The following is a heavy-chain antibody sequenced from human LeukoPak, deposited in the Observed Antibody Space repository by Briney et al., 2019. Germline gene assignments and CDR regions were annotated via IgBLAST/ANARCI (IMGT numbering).Heavy chain of an antibody. CDR1: GFTFSSYA. V-gene: IGHV3-23*01. Sequence: PGGSLRLSCAASGFTFSSYAMSWVRQAPGKGLEWVSAISGSGGSTYYADSVKGRFTISRDNSKNTLYLQMNSLRAEDTAVYYCAKDGVPDYDFWSGYYGFDYWGQGTLVTVSS. D-gene: IGHD3-3*01. CDR2: ISGSGGST. CDR3: AKDGVPDYDFWSGYYGFDY. J-gene: IGHJ4*02.